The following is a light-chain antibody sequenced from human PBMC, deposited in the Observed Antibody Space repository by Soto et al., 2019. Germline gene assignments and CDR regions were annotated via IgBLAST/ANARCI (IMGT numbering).Light chain of an antibody. CDR2: EVF. Sequence: DIQMTQSPSTLSASVGDRVTISCRASQSINKWLAWYQQKPGKAPKLLIYEVFTLDSGVPSRFSGSASATDFTLTISSLQPDDFATYYCQHYSGDRTTFGQGTKVEI. CDR1: QSINKW. J-gene: IGKJ1*01. V-gene: IGKV1-5*03. CDR3: QHYSGDRTT.